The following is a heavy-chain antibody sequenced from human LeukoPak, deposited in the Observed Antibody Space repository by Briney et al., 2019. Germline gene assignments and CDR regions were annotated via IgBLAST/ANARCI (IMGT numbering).Heavy chain of an antibody. CDR3: AKDLFVRSSSPMVNWFDP. D-gene: IGHD6-13*01. Sequence: PGGSLRLSYAASGLTFSSYAMSWVRQAPGKGLEWVSAISGSGGSTYYADSVKGRFTISRDNSKNTLYLQMNSLRDEDTAVYYCAKDLFVRSSSPMVNWFDPWGQGTLFTVS. CDR2: ISGSGGST. V-gene: IGHV3-23*01. CDR1: GLTFSSYA. J-gene: IGHJ5*02.